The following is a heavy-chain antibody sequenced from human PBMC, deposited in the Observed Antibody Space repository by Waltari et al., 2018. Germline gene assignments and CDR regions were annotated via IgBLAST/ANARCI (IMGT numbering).Heavy chain of an antibody. V-gene: IGHV3-53*01. CDR1: GFTVSSHY. J-gene: IGHJ6*02. CDR2: IYSGGST. CDR3: ARAGAAAGSYYYYGMDV. Sequence: EVQLVESGGGLIQPGGSLRLSCAASGFTVSSHYMSWVRPAPGKGLEWVSVIYSGGSTYYADSVKGRFTISRDNSKNTLYLQMNSLRAEDTAVYYCARAGAAAGSYYYYGMDVWGQGTTVTVSS. D-gene: IGHD6-13*01.